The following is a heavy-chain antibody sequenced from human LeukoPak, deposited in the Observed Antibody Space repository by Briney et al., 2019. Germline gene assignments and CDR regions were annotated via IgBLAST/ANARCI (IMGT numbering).Heavy chain of an antibody. CDR2: ISSNGGTT. V-gene: IGHV3-64D*08. D-gene: IGHD6-13*01. J-gene: IGHJ4*02. CDR3: VKASRSSSWYFDY. Sequence: GGSLRLSCSASGFTFMTYAMHRVRQAPGKGLEYVSAISSNGGTTYYADSVKGRFAISRDNSKNTLYLQTSSLRAEDTAVYYCVKASRSSSWYFDYWGQGTLVTVSS. CDR1: GFTFMTYA.